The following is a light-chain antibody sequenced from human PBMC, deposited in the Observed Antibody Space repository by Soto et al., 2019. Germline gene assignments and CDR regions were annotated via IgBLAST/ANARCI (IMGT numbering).Light chain of an antibody. V-gene: IGKV3-20*01. Sequence: EVVLTQSPVTLSLSPGERATLSCRASQSVSSPYLAWYQQKPGQPPRLLIYGACSRATDIPDRFIGSGSGTQFTLTIARLAPENFAMNYFKRYGTSPFTVCSWTKMDI. J-gene: IGKJ3*01. CDR3: KRYGTSPFT. CDR1: QSVSSPY. CDR2: GAC.